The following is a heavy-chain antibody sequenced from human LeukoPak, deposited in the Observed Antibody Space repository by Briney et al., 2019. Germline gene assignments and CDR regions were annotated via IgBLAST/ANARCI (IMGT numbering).Heavy chain of an antibody. CDR3: ARGIAAAGKRDY. CDR1: RYTFTGYY. J-gene: IGHJ4*02. D-gene: IGHD6-13*01. Sequence: ASVKVSCKASRYTFTGYYMHWVRQAPGQGREWMGRINPNSGGTNYAQKFQGRVTMTRDTSISTAYMELSRLRSDDTAVYYCARGIAAAGKRDYWGQGTLVTVSS. V-gene: IGHV1-2*06. CDR2: INPNSGGT.